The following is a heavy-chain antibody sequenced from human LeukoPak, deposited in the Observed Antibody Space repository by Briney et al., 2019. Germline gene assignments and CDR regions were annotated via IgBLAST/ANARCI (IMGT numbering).Heavy chain of an antibody. D-gene: IGHD6-19*01. CDR1: GFTFSGYS. V-gene: IGHV3-48*01. J-gene: IGHJ4*02. Sequence: GGSLRLSCAASGFTFSGYSMNWVRQAPGKGLEWVSFISSTSSTIYYADSVKGRFTISRDNAKNSLYLQMNSLRAEDTAVYYCAREVSSPFDYWGQGTLVIVSS. CDR2: ISSTSSTI. CDR3: AREVSSPFDY.